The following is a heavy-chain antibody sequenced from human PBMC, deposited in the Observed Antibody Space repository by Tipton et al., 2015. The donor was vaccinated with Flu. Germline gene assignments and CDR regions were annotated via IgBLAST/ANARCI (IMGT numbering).Heavy chain of an antibody. CDR1: GGSISSSDSH. Sequence: GLVKPSETLSLTCSVSGGSISSSDSHWGWVRQPPGKGLEWLGGLYYTGKTFYNPSLRSRIAMSVDTSKSQFSLRLSSVTAADTAVYFCATLKNYGNYGFDDWGQGTLVAVSS. CDR3: ATLKNYGNYGFDD. J-gene: IGHJ4*02. V-gene: IGHV4-39*01. D-gene: IGHD4-11*01. CDR2: LYYTGKT.